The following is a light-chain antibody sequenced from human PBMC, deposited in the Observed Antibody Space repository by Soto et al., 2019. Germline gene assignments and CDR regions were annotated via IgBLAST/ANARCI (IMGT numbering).Light chain of an antibody. CDR1: HIGSKN. CDR2: RDT. CDR3: QGWDSSIVL. J-gene: IGLJ2*01. V-gene: IGLV3-9*01. Sequence: SYELTQPLSVSVALGHTARITCGASHIGSKNGHWYQQKPGQAPVLVIYRDTNRPSGIPERFSGSNSGNTATLTISRAQAGDDGDYYCQGWDSSIVLFCGGTKVTVL.